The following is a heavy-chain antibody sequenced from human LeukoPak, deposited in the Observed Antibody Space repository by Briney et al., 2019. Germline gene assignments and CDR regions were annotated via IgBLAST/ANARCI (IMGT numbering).Heavy chain of an antibody. V-gene: IGHV3-23*01. J-gene: IGHJ4*02. CDR2: ISGSGGST. CDR3: AKDSGGSGSYPSSYFDY. CDR1: GFTFSSYA. D-gene: IGHD3-10*01. Sequence: GGSLRLSCAASGFTFSSYAMSWVRQAPGKGLEWVSAISGSGGSTYYADSVKGRFTISRDNSKNTLYLQMNSLRAEDTAVYYCAKDSGGSGSYPSSYFDYWGQGTLVTVSS.